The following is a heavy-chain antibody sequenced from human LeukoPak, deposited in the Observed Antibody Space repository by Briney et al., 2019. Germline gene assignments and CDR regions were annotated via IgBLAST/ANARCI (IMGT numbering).Heavy chain of an antibody. V-gene: IGHV4-34*01. Sequence: PSETLSLTCAVYGGSFSGYYWSWIRQPPGKGLEWIGEINHSGSTNYNPSLKSRVTISVDTSKNQFSLKLSSVTAADTAVYYCARKEEGSFYYGMDVWGQGTTVTVSS. J-gene: IGHJ6*02. CDR2: INHSGST. CDR1: GGSFSGYY. D-gene: IGHD6-13*01. CDR3: ARKEEGSFYYGMDV.